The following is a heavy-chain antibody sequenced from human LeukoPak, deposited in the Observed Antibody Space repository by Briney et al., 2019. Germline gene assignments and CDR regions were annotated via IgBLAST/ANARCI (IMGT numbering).Heavy chain of an antibody. J-gene: IGHJ4*02. CDR2: IYYSGST. CDR3: ASNKRVPYCSSTSCYTYAGPYYFDY. D-gene: IGHD2-2*02. Sequence: KASETLSLTCTVSGDSISSSSYYWGWIRQPPGKGLEGIGSIYYSGSTYYNPSLKSRVTISVDTSKNQFSLKLSSVTAADTAVYYCASNKRVPYCSSTSCYTYAGPYYFDYWGQGTLVTVSS. V-gene: IGHV4-39*07. CDR1: GDSISSSSYY.